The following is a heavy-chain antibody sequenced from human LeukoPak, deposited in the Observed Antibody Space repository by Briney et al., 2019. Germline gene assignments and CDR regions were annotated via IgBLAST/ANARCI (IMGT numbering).Heavy chain of an antibody. CDR2: VHHSGST. J-gene: IGHJ5*02. D-gene: IGHD4-23*01. CDR3: ARHDNPPGRGNLYFDP. Sequence: PSETLSLTCTVSGGSISSSSYYWGWIRQPPGKGLEWIGSVHHSGSTYYNPSLKSRVAISLDTSKNQFSLKLSSVTAADTAVYYCARHDNPPGRGNLYFDPWGQGTLVTVSS. CDR1: GGSISSSSYY. V-gene: IGHV4-39*01.